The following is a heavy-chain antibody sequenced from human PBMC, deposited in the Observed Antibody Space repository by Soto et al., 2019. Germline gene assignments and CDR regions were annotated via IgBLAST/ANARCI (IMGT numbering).Heavy chain of an antibody. D-gene: IGHD3-22*01. CDR3: ARDPPYYYDSSGEQTFDY. CDR1: GFTFSSYE. Sequence: GGSLRLSCAASGFTFSSYEMNWVRQAPGKGLEWVSYISSSGSTIYYADSVKGRFTISRDNAKNSLYLQMNSLRAEDTAVYYCARDPPYYYDSSGEQTFDYWGQGALVTVSS. J-gene: IGHJ4*02. V-gene: IGHV3-48*03. CDR2: ISSSGSTI.